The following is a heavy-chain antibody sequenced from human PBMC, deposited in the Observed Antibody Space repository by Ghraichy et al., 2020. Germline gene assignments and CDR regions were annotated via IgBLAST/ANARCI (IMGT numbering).Heavy chain of an antibody. Sequence: GGSLRLSCAASGFTFSSYAMSWVRQAPGKGLEWVSAISGSGGSTYYADSVKGRFTISRDNSKNTLYLQMNSLRAEDTAVYYCAKSSEWELLRNPFDYWGQGTLVTVSS. J-gene: IGHJ4*02. V-gene: IGHV3-23*01. CDR3: AKSSEWELLRNPFDY. CDR1: GFTFSSYA. D-gene: IGHD1-26*01. CDR2: ISGSGGST.